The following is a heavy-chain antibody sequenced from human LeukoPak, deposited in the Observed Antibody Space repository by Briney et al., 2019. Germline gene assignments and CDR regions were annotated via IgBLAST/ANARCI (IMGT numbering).Heavy chain of an antibody. J-gene: IGHJ4*02. D-gene: IGHD1-26*01. CDR3: AKDLTGGSYNLDY. CDR2: ISPDGSGK. CDR1: GFTFRSYG. Sequence: PGGSLRLSCAASGFTFRSYGMHWVRQAPGKGLEWVAVISPDGSGKHYADSVKGRFTISRDNSKNTLYLQMNSLRAEDTALYYCAKDLTGGSYNLDYWGQGTLVTVSS. V-gene: IGHV3-30*18.